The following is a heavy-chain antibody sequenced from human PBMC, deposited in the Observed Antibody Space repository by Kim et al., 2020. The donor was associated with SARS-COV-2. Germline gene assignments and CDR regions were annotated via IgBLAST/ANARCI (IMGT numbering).Heavy chain of an antibody. V-gene: IGHV3-23*01. J-gene: IGHJ4*02. CDR1: GFTFSSYA. Sequence: GGSLRLSCAASGFTFSSYAMSWVRQAPGKGLEWVSAISGSGGSTYYADSVKGRFTISRDNSKNTLYLQMNSLRAEDTAVYYCAKGGYPTSHLLVYFDYWGQGTLVTVSS. CDR2: ISGSGGST. D-gene: IGHD2-2*01. CDR3: AKGGYPTSHLLVYFDY.